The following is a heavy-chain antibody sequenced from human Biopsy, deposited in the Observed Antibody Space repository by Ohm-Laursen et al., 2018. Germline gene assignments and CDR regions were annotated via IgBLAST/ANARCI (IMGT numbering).Heavy chain of an antibody. CDR3: ARIFLVGVTPGYGMDV. J-gene: IGHJ6*02. D-gene: IGHD1-26*01. CDR1: GFTFSPYT. V-gene: IGHV3-21*01. CDR2: ISSSGNFM. Sequence: SLRLSCAASGFTFSPYTMTWVRQAPGKGLEWVSSISSSGNFMYYTDSVKGRFTISRDNAKSSLYLQMNSLRAEDTALYYCARIFLVGVTPGYGMDVWGQGTTVTVSS.